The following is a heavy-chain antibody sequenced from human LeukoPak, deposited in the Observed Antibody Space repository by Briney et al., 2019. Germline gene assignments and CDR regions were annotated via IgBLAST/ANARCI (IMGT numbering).Heavy chain of an antibody. CDR1: GFTFSSYG. CDR3: AKGPYGDYDY. CDR2: ISYDGSNK. V-gene: IGHV3-30*18. Sequence: PGGSLRLSCAASGFTFSSYGMHWVRQAPGKGLEWVAVISYDGSNKYYADSVKGRFTISRDNSKNTLYLQMNSLRAEDTAVYYCAKGPYGDYDYWAREPWSPSPQ. D-gene: IGHD4-17*01. J-gene: IGHJ4*02.